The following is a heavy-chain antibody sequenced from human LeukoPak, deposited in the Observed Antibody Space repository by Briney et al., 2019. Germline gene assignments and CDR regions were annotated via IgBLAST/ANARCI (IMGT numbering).Heavy chain of an antibody. CDR1: GFTFSSYG. D-gene: IGHD3-22*01. Sequence: GGSLRLSCAASGFTFSSYGMEWVRQAPGKGLEWVAVIWYGGSNKYYADSVKGRFTISRDNSKNTLYLQMNSLRAEDTAVYYCARGGSYYDSSGYDWGQGTLVTVSS. CDR2: IWYGGSNK. J-gene: IGHJ4*02. CDR3: ARGGSYYDSSGYD. V-gene: IGHV3-33*08.